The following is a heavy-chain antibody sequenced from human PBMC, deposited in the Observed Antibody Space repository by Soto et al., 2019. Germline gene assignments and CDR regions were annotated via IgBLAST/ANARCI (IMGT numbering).Heavy chain of an antibody. CDR1: GFTFTRSA. CDR2: IVVGSGNT. CDR3: AATTYYYGSGSSYPTRTDYYYYGLDV. V-gene: IGHV1-58*01. Sequence: SSVKVSCKASGFTFTRSAVQWVRQARGQRLEWIGWIVVGSGNTNYAQKFQERVTITRDMSTSTAYMELSSLRFEDAAVYYCAATTYYYGSGSSYPTRTDYYYYGLDVWGQGTAVTVSS. J-gene: IGHJ6*02. D-gene: IGHD3-10*01.